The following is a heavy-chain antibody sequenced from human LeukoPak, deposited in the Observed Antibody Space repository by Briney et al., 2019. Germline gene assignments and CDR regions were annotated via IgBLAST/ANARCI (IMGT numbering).Heavy chain of an antibody. D-gene: IGHD3-10*01. J-gene: IGHJ5*02. CDR1: GFTFSSDAM. CDR3: ARDSGTTGEVKFDP. Sequence: GSLRLSCAASGFTFSSDAMRWVRQAPGKGLEWIGSIYYSGSTYYNPSLKSRVTMSVDTSKNKFSLKLSSVTAADTAVYYCARDSGTTGEVKFDPWGQGTLVTVSS. V-gene: IGHV4-38-2*02. CDR2: IYYSGST.